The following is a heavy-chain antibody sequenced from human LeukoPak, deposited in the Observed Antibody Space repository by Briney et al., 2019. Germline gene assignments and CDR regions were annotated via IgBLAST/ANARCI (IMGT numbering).Heavy chain of an antibody. CDR2: INHTGST. J-gene: IGHJ4*02. V-gene: IGHV4-34*01. Sequence: GSLRLSCAASGFTFSNYWGWIRQPPGKGLEWIGEINHTGSTNYNPSLKSRVTISVDTSRNQFSLRLTSVTAADTAVYYCARGRSLHYFDCWGQGTLVTVSS. CDR3: ARGRSLHYFDC. CDR1: GFTFSNY.